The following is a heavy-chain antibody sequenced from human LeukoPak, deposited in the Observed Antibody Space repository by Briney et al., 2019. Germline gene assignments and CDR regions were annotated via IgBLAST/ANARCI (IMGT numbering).Heavy chain of an antibody. V-gene: IGHV3-7*01. CDR1: GFTFSRYW. Sequence: GGSLRLSCAVSGFTFSRYWMSWVRQAPGKGLEWVASIKQDGNEKYYVGSVRGRFTISRDNAKNSLYLQMNSLRAEDTAVYYCANPGGYSYGSGYALDIWGQGTMVTVSS. CDR3: ANPGGYSYGSGYALDI. CDR2: IKQDGNEK. J-gene: IGHJ3*02. D-gene: IGHD5-18*01.